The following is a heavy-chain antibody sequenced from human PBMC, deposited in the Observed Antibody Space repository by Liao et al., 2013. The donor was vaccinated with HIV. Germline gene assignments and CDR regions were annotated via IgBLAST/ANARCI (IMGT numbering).Heavy chain of an antibody. CDR2: IYTSGST. V-gene: IGHV4-61*02. D-gene: IGHD3-10*01. J-gene: IGHJ4*02. CDR1: GGSINSGSYY. Sequence: QVQLQESGPGLVKPSQTLSLTCTVSGGSINSGSYYWSWIRQPAGKGLEWIGRIYTSGSTNYNPSLKSRVTISVDTSKTQFSLKLSSVTAADTAVYYCARGVYYPSGSYWDYWGRGNPGHRLL. CDR3: ARGVYYPSGSYWDY.